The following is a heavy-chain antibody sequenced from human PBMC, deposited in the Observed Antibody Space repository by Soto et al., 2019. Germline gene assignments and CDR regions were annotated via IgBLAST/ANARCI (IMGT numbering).Heavy chain of an antibody. Sequence: QVQLQESGPGLVKPSETLSLTCTVSGDSITSSYWTWIRQTPGKGLEWIGYIYYSGTINYNPSLETRVTISIDTSKNQFSLRLSSVTAADTAVYFCAKSVVHQWLLHDALDVWGQGTTVTVSS. V-gene: IGHV4-59*03. D-gene: IGHD6-19*01. CDR1: GDSITSSY. CDR2: IYYSGTI. CDR3: AKSVVHQWLLHDALDV. J-gene: IGHJ3*01.